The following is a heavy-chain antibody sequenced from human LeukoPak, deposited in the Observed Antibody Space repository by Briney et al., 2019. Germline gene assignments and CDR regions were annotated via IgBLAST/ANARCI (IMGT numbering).Heavy chain of an antibody. CDR3: ARGGLHSDFDS. Sequence: PGGSLRLSCVGSGFSVSGNYMSWVRQAPGKELEWVSFINTGGSTYYADSVKGRFTISRDNSKNTLFLQMNSLRAEDTAVYYCARGGLHSDFDSWGQGTLVTVSS. CDR1: GFSVSGNY. V-gene: IGHV3-66*01. D-gene: IGHD5-24*01. J-gene: IGHJ4*02. CDR2: INTGGST.